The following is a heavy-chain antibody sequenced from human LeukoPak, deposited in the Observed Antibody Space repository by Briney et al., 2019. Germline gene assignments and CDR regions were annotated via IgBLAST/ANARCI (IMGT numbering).Heavy chain of an antibody. V-gene: IGHV4-39*01. CDR1: GGSLSSSSYY. Sequence: SETLSLTCTVSGGSLSSSSYYWGWIRQPPGKGLEWIGRIYYSGSTYYNPSLKSRVTISVDTSKNQFSLKLSPVTAADTAVYYCAGSEGVIDYWGQGTLVTVSS. CDR3: AGSEGVIDY. D-gene: IGHD3-10*01. J-gene: IGHJ4*02. CDR2: IYYSGST.